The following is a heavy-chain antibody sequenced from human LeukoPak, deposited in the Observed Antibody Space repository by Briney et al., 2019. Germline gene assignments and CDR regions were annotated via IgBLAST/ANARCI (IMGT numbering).Heavy chain of an antibody. D-gene: IGHD2-2*02. Sequence: SETLSLTCAVYGGSFSGYYWSWIRQPPGKGLEWIGEINHSGSTNYNPSLKSRVTISVDTSKNQFSLKLSPVTAADTAVYYCARVSCSSTSCYTRARIFDYWGQGTLVTVSS. J-gene: IGHJ4*02. V-gene: IGHV4-34*01. CDR3: ARVSCSSTSCYTRARIFDY. CDR2: INHSGST. CDR1: GGSFSGYY.